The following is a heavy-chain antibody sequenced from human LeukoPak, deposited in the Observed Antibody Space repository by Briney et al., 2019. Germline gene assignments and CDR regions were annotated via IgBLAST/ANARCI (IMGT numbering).Heavy chain of an antibody. J-gene: IGHJ3*02. CDR3: ARGPGPIAGAKNPFDI. D-gene: IGHD1-26*01. CDR2: ISYDGSNK. V-gene: IGHV3-30*01. CDR1: GFTFSAYA. Sequence: GRSLRLSCAASGFTFSAYAMHWVRQAPGNGLEWVAVISYDGSNKYYADSVKGRFTISGDKSKDTLYLQMNSLRPEDTAVYYCARGPGPIAGAKNPFDIWGQGTMVTVSS.